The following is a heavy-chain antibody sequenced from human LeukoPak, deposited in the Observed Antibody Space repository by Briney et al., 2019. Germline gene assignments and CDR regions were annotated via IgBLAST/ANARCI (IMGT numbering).Heavy chain of an antibody. CDR3: ARVMSDYMDV. Sequence: GASVSVSCKASGYTFTSYGISWVRQAPGQGLEWMGWISAYNGKTNYAQKLQGRVTITTDTSTSTAYMELRSLRSDDTAVYYCARVMSDYMDVWGKGTTVTISS. CDR1: GYTFTSYG. V-gene: IGHV1-18*01. J-gene: IGHJ6*03. CDR2: ISAYNGKT.